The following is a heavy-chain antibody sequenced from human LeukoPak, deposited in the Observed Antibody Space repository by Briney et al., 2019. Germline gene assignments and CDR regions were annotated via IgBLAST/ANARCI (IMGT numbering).Heavy chain of an antibody. CDR3: TTGGYSLWPGFDY. V-gene: IGHV3-15*01. D-gene: IGHD5-18*01. CDR2: IKSKTDGGTT. Sequence: GGSLRLSCAASGFTFSNAWMSWVRQAPGKGLEWVGRIKSKTDGGTTDYAAPVKGRFTISRDDSKNTLYLQMNSLKTEDTAVYYCTTGGYSLWPGFDYWGQGTLVTVSS. J-gene: IGHJ4*02. CDR1: GFTFSNAW.